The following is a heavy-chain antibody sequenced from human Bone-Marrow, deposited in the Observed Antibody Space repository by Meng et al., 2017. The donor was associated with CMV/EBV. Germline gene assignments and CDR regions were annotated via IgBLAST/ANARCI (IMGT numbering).Heavy chain of an antibody. CDR2: TSSSGSSI. D-gene: IGHD3-10*01. CDR1: GFTFTDYY. V-gene: IGHV3-11*01. Sequence: LRLSCAASGFTFTDYYMSWIRQAPGKGLEWVSYTSSSGSSIYYADSVKGRFTISRDNAEKSVYLQMNSLRAEDTAVYYCARNYGHADYWGQGTLVTVSS. CDR3: ARNYGHADY. J-gene: IGHJ4*02.